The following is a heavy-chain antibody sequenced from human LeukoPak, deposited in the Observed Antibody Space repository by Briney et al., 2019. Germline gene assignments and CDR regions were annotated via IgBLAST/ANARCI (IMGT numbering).Heavy chain of an antibody. D-gene: IGHD3-22*01. V-gene: IGHV4-30-4*01. CDR2: MYYSGST. CDR1: GGSISSGDYY. J-gene: IGHJ5*02. CDR3: ARPYYYDSRIDP. Sequence: SQTLSLTCTVSGGSISSGDYYWSWIRQPPGKGLEWIAYMYYSGSTCYNPSLRSRVTMSADTSKNQLSLKLSSVTAADTAVYYCARPYYYDSRIDPWGQGILVTVSS.